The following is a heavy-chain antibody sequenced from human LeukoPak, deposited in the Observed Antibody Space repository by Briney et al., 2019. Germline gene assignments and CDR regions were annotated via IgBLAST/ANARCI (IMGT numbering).Heavy chain of an antibody. CDR1: GFTFSSYS. CDR3: ARGLWQDY. V-gene: IGHV3-48*01. CDR2: ISSSTGTI. J-gene: IGHJ4*02. Sequence: GGSLRLSCAGSGFTFSSYSMNWVRQAPGMGLEWVSYISSSTGTIYYADSVKGRFTISRDNAKNSLYLQMNSLRAEDTAVYYCARGLWQDYWGQGTLVTVSS.